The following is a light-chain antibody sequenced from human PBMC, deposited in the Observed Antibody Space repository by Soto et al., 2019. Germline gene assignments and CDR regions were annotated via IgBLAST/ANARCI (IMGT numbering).Light chain of an antibody. CDR1: QSISNY. J-gene: IGKJ4*01. CDR3: QQSFGTPLT. Sequence: DMEMTQSPLSLSASVGDRVTITCRASQSISNYLNWYQHKPGKVPKLLIYAASSLQSGVPTRFSGRGFGTDFTLPINRLQPEDFATYYCQQSFGTPLTFGGGTKIEIK. CDR2: AAS. V-gene: IGKV1-39*01.